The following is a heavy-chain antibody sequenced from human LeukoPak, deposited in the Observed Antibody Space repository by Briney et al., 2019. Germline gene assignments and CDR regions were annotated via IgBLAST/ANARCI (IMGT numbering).Heavy chain of an antibody. Sequence: PSETLSLTCAVYGGSFSGYYWSWIRQPPGKGLEWIGEINHSGSTNYNPSLKSRVTISVDTSKNQFSLKLSSVTAADTAVYYCARGQPQKLAAAGGGHNWFDPWGQGTLVTVSS. J-gene: IGHJ5*02. V-gene: IGHV4-34*01. CDR3: ARGQPQKLAAAGGGHNWFDP. D-gene: IGHD6-13*01. CDR2: INHSGST. CDR1: GGSFSGYY.